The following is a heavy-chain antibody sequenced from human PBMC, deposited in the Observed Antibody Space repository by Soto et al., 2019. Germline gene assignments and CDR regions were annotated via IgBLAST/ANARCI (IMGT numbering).Heavy chain of an antibody. Sequence: ASVKVSCKASGYAFSNNDISWVRQAIGQGLEWMGWMNPNSGNGGYAQKFQGRVTMTRDTSTSTAYMELSSLASDDTAIYYCARMATSGTLNWFDPWGQGTLVTVSS. J-gene: IGHJ5*02. V-gene: IGHV1-8*01. CDR1: GYAFSNND. CDR3: ARMATSGTLNWFDP. CDR2: MNPNSGNG.